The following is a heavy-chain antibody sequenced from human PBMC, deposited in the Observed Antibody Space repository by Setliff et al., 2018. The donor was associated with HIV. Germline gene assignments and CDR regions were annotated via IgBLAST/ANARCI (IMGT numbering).Heavy chain of an antibody. Sequence: GGSLRLSCAASGFTFNKAWMNWVRQAPGKGLEWVGHIKAKVVGATTDYSAPVRDRFTISRDDSRDILYLQMNSLKTEDTAVYYCTTDLPYGYHNDYWGPGTLVTVSS. CDR2: IKAKVVGATT. J-gene: IGHJ4*02. D-gene: IGHD2-2*01. CDR3: TTDLPYGYHNDY. CDR1: GFTFNKAW. V-gene: IGHV3-15*07.